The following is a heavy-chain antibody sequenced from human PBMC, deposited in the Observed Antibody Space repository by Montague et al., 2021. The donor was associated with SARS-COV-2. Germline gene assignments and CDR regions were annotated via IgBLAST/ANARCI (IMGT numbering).Heavy chain of an antibody. CDR2: MNHRGGA. V-gene: IGHV4-34*01. Sequence: SETLSLTCAVYGGPFSGYYWNWVRQSPGKGLEWIGEMNHRGGAKYNPSLGSRVTMSGDTSKNQFFLKLNSVTAADAAVYYCARGQIVSSTRDSGGWGGWFDYWGQGTPVTVSS. CDR1: GGPFSGYY. CDR3: ARGQIVSSTRDSGGWGGWFDY. D-gene: IGHD4/OR15-4a*01. J-gene: IGHJ5*01.